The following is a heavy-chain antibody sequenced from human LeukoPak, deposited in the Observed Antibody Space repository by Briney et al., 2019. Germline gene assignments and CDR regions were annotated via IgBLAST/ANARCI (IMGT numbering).Heavy chain of an antibody. V-gene: IGHV3-30*18. CDR1: GFTFSNYW. CDR2: ISYDGSNK. J-gene: IGHJ5*02. D-gene: IGHD1-20*01. Sequence: PGGSLRLSCAASGFTFSNYWMHWVRQAPGKGLEWVAVISYDGSNKYYADSVKGRFTISRDNSKNTLYLQMNSLRAEDTAVYYCAKDSWYNWNDSWFDPWGQGTLVTVSS. CDR3: AKDSWYNWNDSWFDP.